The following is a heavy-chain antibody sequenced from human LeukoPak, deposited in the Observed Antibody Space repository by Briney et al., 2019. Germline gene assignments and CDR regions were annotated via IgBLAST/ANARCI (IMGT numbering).Heavy chain of an antibody. CDR1: GFTFDDYA. D-gene: IGHD6-13*01. CDR2: ISWNSGSI. Sequence: GGSLRLSCAASGFTFDDYAMHWVRQAPGKGLEWISGISWNSGSIGYADSVKGRFTISRDNAKNSLYLQMNSLRAEDTAVYYCASPAAGDSDFDIWGQGTMVTVSS. V-gene: IGHV3-9*01. CDR3: ASPAAGDSDFDI. J-gene: IGHJ3*02.